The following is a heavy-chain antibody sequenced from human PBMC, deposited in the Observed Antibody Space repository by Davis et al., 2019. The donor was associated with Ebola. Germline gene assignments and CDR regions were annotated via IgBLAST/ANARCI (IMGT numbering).Heavy chain of an antibody. CDR1: GYSISSGYY. J-gene: IGHJ3*02. D-gene: IGHD3-22*01. CDR3: ARGRHYYDSSGSNLRDAFDI. V-gene: IGHV4-38-2*02. Sequence: MPSETLSLTCTVSGYSISSGYYWGWIRQPPGKGLEWIGSIYHTGSTYYNPSLKSRVTISVDTSKNQFSLKLSSVTAADTAVYYCARGRHYYDSSGSNLRDAFDIWGQGTMVTVSS. CDR2: IYHTGST.